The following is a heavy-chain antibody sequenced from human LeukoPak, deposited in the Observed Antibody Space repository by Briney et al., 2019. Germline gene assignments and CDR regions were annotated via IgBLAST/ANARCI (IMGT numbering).Heavy chain of an antibody. D-gene: IGHD4-23*01. Sequence: PGGSLRLSCAASGFTFSSYGMHWVRQAPGKGLEWVAVISYDGSNKYYADSVKGRFTISRDNSKNTLYLQMNSLRAEDTAVYYCAKDRGFTTVVSPLGYWGQGTLVTVSS. CDR3: AKDRGFTTVVSPLGY. J-gene: IGHJ4*02. V-gene: IGHV3-30*18. CDR2: ISYDGSNK. CDR1: GFTFSSYG.